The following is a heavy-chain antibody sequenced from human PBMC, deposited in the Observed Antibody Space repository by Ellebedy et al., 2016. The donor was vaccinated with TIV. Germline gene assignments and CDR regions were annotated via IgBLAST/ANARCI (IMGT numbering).Heavy chain of an antibody. CDR2: IYYSGST. Sequence: MPSETLSLTCTVSGGSISSGGYYWSWIRQHPGKGLEWIGYIYYSGSTYYNPSLKSRVTISVDTSKNQFSLKLSSVTAADTAVYYCARFCSGGSCYHWFDPWGQGTLVTVSS. J-gene: IGHJ5*02. CDR3: ARFCSGGSCYHWFDP. V-gene: IGHV4-31*03. D-gene: IGHD2-15*01. CDR1: GGSISSGGYY.